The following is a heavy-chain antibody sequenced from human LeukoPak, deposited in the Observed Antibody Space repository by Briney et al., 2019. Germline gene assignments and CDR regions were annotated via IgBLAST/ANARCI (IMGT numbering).Heavy chain of an antibody. CDR1: GGSISSSTYY. Sequence: PSETLSLTCTVSGGSISSSTYYWGWIHQPPGKGLEWIGSIYYSGSTYYNPSLKSRVTISVDTSKNQFSLKLSSVTAADTAVYYCARVFGYRSSFYDYWGQGTLVTVSS. CDR3: ARVFGYRSSFYDY. D-gene: IGHD5-24*01. V-gene: IGHV4-39*07. CDR2: IYYSGST. J-gene: IGHJ4*02.